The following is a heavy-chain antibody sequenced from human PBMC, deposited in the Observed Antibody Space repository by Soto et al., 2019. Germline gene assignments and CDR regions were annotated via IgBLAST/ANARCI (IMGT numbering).Heavy chain of an antibody. CDR1: GFTFSSYA. V-gene: IGHV3-23*01. J-gene: IGHJ6*04. D-gene: IGHD1-26*01. CDR2: ISGSGGTT. CDR3: AKKEGELRSYHSSYGMAV. Sequence: EVQLLESGGGLVQPGGSLRLSCAASGFTFSSYAMSWVRQAPGKGLEWVSTISGSGGTTYYADSVRGRFTISRDNSDHTLYLKRTSLRAKDTALYYWAKKEGELRSYHSSYGMAVWGKGTTVPVSS.